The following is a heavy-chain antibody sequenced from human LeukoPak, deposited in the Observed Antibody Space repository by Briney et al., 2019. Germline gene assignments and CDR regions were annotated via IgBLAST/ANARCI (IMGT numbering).Heavy chain of an antibody. CDR1: GGSISSYY. CDR2: IYYTGST. CDR3: ARGHSPRSDAFDI. D-gene: IGHD1-26*01. V-gene: IGHV4-59*01. J-gene: IGHJ3*02. Sequence: SETLSLTCTVSGGSISSYYWSWIRQLPGKGLEWIGYIYYTGSTNYNPSLKSRVTISVDTSKNQFSLRLSSVTAADTAVYYCARGHSPRSDAFDIWGQGTMVTVSS.